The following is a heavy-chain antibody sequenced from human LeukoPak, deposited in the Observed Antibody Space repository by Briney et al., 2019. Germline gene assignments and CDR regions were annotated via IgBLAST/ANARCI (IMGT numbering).Heavy chain of an antibody. J-gene: IGHJ4*02. Sequence: GGSLRLSCAASGFTFSNYWMHCVRHAPGKGLVWVSRIKNDGSITNYADSVKGRFTISRDNAKNTLHLQMNSLRAEDTAVYYCARTDYLTNWGQGTLVTVSS. CDR1: GFTFSNYW. D-gene: IGHD2/OR15-2a*01. CDR3: ARTDYLTN. V-gene: IGHV3-74*01. CDR2: IKNDGSIT.